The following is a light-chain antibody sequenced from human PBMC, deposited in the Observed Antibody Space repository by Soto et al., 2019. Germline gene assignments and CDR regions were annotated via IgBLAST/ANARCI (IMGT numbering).Light chain of an antibody. CDR2: RNN. CDR1: SSNIGSNY. Sequence: QSVLTQPPSASGTPGQRVSISCSGSSSNIGSNYVYWYQQLPGTAPKLLISRNNQRPSGVPDRFSASKSGTSGSLAISGLRSEDEADYYCAAWDDSLRGWVFGGGTKLTVL. J-gene: IGLJ3*02. CDR3: AAWDDSLRGWV. V-gene: IGLV1-47*01.